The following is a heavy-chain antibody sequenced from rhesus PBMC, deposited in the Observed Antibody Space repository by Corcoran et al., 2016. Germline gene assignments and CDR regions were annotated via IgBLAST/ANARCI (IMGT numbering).Heavy chain of an antibody. Sequence: QVQLQESGPGLVKPSETLSLTCAVSGGSISSGYYYWSWIRQPPGKGLEGIGYITYSGSTSYNPSLKSRVTISRDTSKNQFSLKLSSVTAADTAVYYCARWGYSWNNVDAFDFWGQGLRVTVSS. CDR1: GGSISSGYYY. CDR2: ITYSGST. D-gene: IGHD1-20*01. V-gene: IGHV4-122*02. J-gene: IGHJ3*01. CDR3: ARWGYSWNNVDAFDF.